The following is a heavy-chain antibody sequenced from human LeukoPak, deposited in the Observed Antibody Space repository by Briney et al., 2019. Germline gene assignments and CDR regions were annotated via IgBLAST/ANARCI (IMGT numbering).Heavy chain of an antibody. Sequence: GGSLRLSCAASGFTFSSYSMNWVRQAPGKGLEWVSSISSSSSYIYYADSVKGRFTISRDNAKNSLYLQMNSLRAEDTAVYYCAKVPLAVAGYYYYGMDVWGQGTTVTVSS. CDR3: AKVPLAVAGYYYYGMDV. CDR1: GFTFSSYS. J-gene: IGHJ6*02. D-gene: IGHD6-19*01. CDR2: ISSSSSYI. V-gene: IGHV3-21*04.